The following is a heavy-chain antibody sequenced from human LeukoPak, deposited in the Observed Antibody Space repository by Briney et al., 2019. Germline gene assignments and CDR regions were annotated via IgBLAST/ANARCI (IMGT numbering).Heavy chain of an antibody. CDR1: GGTFSSYA. Sequence: ASVKVSCKASGGTFSSYAISWVRQAPGQGLEWMGRIIPIFGTANYAQKFQGRVMITTDESTSTAYMELSSLRSEDTAVYYCARGGRGEEMATINAFDIWGQGTMVTVSS. CDR3: ARGGRGEEMATINAFDI. D-gene: IGHD5-24*01. CDR2: IIPIFGTA. J-gene: IGHJ3*02. V-gene: IGHV1-69*05.